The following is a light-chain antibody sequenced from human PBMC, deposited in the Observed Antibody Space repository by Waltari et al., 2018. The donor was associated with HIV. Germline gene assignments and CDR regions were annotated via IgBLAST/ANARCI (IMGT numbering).Light chain of an antibody. Sequence: QSALTQPASVSGSPGQSITLSCSGTWSDIGSYDLVSWYQHFPGKAPKRILYDVNERPSWVSPRYSGSKAGNTASLVISGLQSEDEADYYCCSYAGSGTFVVFGGGTRLTV. CDR1: WSDIGSYDL. V-gene: IGLV2-23*02. CDR2: DVN. J-gene: IGLJ3*02. CDR3: CSYAGSGTFVV.